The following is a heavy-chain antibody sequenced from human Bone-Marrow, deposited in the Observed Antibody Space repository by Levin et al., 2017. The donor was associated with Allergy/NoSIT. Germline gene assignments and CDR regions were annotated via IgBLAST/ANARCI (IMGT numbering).Heavy chain of an antibody. D-gene: IGHD3-16*01. CDR1: GGSFSGYY. CDR3: ARWGLYHYFDY. Sequence: GSLRLSCAVYGGSFSGYYWSWIRQPPGKGLEWIGEINHSGSTNYNPSLKSRVTISVDTSKNQFSLKLSSVTAADTAVYYCARWGLYHYFDYWGQGTLVTVSS. J-gene: IGHJ4*02. V-gene: IGHV4-34*01. CDR2: INHSGST.